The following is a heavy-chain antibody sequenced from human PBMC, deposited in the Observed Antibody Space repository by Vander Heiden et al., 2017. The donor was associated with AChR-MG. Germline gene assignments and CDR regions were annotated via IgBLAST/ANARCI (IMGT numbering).Heavy chain of an antibody. J-gene: IGHJ4*02. CDR3: ARDRYYDSSGYSLIFDY. V-gene: IGHV1-69*06. CDR1: GGTFSSYA. CDR2: IIPIFGTA. Sequence: QVQLVQSGAEVKKPGSSMKVSCKASGGTFSSYAIRWVRQAPGQGLEWMGGIIPIFGTANYAQKFQGRVTITADKSTSTAYMELSSLRSEDTAVYYCARDRYYDSSGYSLIFDYWGQGTLVTVSS. D-gene: IGHD3-22*01.